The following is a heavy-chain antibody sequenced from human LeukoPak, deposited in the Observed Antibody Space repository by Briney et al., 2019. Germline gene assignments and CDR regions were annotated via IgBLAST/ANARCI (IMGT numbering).Heavy chain of an antibody. CDR2: ISYDGSNE. CDR3: ATSNYPKSRYYFDY. Sequence: GGSLRLSCAASGFTFGSYGMHWVRQAPGKGLEWVAAISYDGSNEYYLDSVKGRFTVSRDNSKNTLYLQMNSLRAEDTAVYYCATSNYPKSRYYFDYWGQGTLVTVSS. D-gene: IGHD4-11*01. CDR1: GFTFGSYG. J-gene: IGHJ4*02. V-gene: IGHV3-30*03.